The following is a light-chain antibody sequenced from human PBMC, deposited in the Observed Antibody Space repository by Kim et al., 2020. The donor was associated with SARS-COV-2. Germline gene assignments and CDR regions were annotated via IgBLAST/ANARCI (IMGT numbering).Light chain of an antibody. J-gene: IGKJ4*01. Sequence: SLSPGERATHACRASQRVSDSLAWYQHKPGQSPRLLIIDASNRATGIPARFSGSGSGTDFTLTISSLEPEDFAIYYCQHRSNWPAFGGGTKVDIK. CDR2: DAS. CDR1: QRVSDS. CDR3: QHRSNWPA. V-gene: IGKV3-11*01.